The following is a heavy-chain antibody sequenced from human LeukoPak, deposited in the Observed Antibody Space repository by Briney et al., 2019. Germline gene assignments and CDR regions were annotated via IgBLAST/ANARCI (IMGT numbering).Heavy chain of an antibody. CDR3: ARSEYYYYQMDV. V-gene: IGHV3-30*01. D-gene: IGHD3-3*01. CDR2: ISFDGRDK. CDR1: GFTFSNYA. J-gene: IGHJ6*03. Sequence: GGSLRLSCAASGFTFSNYAMHWVRQAPGKGLEWVAVISFDGRDKYYADSVMGRFTISRDYSKNTLFLQVNSLRAEDTAAYYCARSEYYYYQMDVWGKGTTVTVSS.